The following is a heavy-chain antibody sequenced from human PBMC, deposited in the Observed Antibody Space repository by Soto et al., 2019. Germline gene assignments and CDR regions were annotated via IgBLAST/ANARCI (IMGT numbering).Heavy chain of an antibody. CDR1: GGTFSSYA. CDR3: ARGFVDYYDSSGYYYLFGY. J-gene: IGHJ4*02. D-gene: IGHD3-22*01. V-gene: IGHV1-69*06. CDR2: IIPIFGTA. Sequence: SVKVSCKASGGTFSSYAISWVRQAPGQGLQWMGGIIPIFGTANYAQKSQSRVTITAGKSTSTAYMEPSSLKSEDTAVYDCARGFVDYYDSSGYYYLFGYWGQGTLVTVSS.